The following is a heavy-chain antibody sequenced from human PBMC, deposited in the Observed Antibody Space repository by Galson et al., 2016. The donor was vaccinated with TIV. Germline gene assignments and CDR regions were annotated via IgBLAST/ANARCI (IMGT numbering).Heavy chain of an antibody. CDR1: GFSFGSYW. CDR3: ARVGPGSSWYSWDY. CDR2: MYPADSDF. V-gene: IGHV5-51*06. J-gene: IGHJ4*02. D-gene: IGHD6-13*01. Sequence: QSGAEVKKPGESLEISCKGSGFSFGSYWIAWVRQMPGKGLEWMGIMYPADSDFKYSGRTYYDPSLKSRVAISVDTSKNQFSLRLSSVTAADTAVYYCARVGPGSSWYSWDYWGQGTPVTVSS.